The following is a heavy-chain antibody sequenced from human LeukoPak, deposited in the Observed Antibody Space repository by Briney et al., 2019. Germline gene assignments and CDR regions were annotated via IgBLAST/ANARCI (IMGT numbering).Heavy chain of an antibody. CDR2: IKRKTDGGTA. CDR1: GFPFSDVW. Sequence: PGGSLILSCAASGFPFSDVWMSWVRQAPGKGLEWVGRIKRKTDGGTADYAAPVKGRFTFSRVDSKNTLYLQMNSLKTEDTAVYYCTTDWYYYDSSGYYPIFWGQGTLVTVSS. D-gene: IGHD3-22*01. J-gene: IGHJ4*02. V-gene: IGHV3-15*01. CDR3: TTDWYYYDSSGYYPIF.